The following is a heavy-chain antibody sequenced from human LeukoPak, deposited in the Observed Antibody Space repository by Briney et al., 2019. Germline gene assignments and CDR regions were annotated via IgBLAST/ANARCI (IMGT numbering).Heavy chain of an antibody. CDR1: GGSISSGDYY. Sequence: SETLSLTCTVSGGSISSGDYYWSWIRQPPGKGLEWIGYIYYSGSTYYNPSLKSRVTISVDTSKNQFSLKLSSVTAADTAVYYCARGWAFGVASRAARPGFDYWGQGTLVTVSS. V-gene: IGHV4-30-4*02. J-gene: IGHJ4*02. CDR2: IYYSGST. D-gene: IGHD6-6*01. CDR3: ARGWAFGVASRAARPGFDY.